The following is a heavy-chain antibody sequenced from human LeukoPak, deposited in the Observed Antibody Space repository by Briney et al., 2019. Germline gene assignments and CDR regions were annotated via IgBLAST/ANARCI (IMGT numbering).Heavy chain of an antibody. Sequence: PGGSLRLSCAASGFTFSSYSMNWVRQAPGKGLEWIGSIYYSGSTYYNPSLKSRVTISVDTSKNQFSLKLSSVTAADTAVYYCAELGITMIGGVWGKGTTVTISS. V-gene: IGHV4-59*05. CDR3: AELGITMIGGV. CDR1: GFTFSSYSMN. D-gene: IGHD3-10*02. CDR2: IYYSGST. J-gene: IGHJ6*04.